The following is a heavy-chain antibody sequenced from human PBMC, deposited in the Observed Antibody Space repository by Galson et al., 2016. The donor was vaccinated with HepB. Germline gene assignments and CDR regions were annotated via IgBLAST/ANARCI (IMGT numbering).Heavy chain of an antibody. CDR1: GASLTSYY. D-gene: IGHD3-16*02. CDR3: AGVSNGYVWGSYRPYFDY. Sequence: ETLSLTCAVSGASLTSYYWHWIRQPPGKGLEWIGYIFYSGSTKYNPSLNSRVTISVDTSKSQFSLKLSSVTAANPAGYYCAGVSNGYVWGSYRPYFDYWGQGTLGAVSS. V-gene: IGHV4-59*08. J-gene: IGHJ4*02. CDR2: IFYSGST.